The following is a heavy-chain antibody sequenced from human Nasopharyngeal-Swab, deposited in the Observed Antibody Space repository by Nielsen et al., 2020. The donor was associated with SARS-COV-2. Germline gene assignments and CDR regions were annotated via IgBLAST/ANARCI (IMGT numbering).Heavy chain of an antibody. D-gene: IGHD2-2*01. CDR1: GPTLSSPF. CDR3: ARDLGGGYCTTTNCPGS. V-gene: IGHV3-53*01. J-gene: IGHJ1*01. Sequence: GSLRPPCSVPGPTLSSPFLKWVRQAPGEGLEWVSVTEIGGTTHYADSVKGRFSISRDSSTNTLYLQMNNVRAEDTAVYYCARDLGGGYCTTTNCPGSWGQGTLVTVSS. CDR2: TEIGGTT.